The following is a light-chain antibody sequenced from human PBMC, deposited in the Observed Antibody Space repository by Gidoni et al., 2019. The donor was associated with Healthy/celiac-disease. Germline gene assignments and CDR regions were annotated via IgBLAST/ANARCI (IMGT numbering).Light chain of an antibody. Sequence: DIQMTQSTSSLSASVGDRVTITCRASQSISSYLNWYQQTPGKAPKLLIYAASSLQSGVPSRFSGSGSGTDFTLTISSLQPEDFATYYCQQSYSTLPTFGGGTKVEIK. CDR3: QQSYSTLPT. CDR1: QSISSY. CDR2: AAS. J-gene: IGKJ4*01. V-gene: IGKV1-39*01.